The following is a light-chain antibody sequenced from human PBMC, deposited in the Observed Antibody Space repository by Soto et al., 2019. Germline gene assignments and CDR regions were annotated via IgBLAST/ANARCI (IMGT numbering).Light chain of an antibody. CDR3: QQLNSFPFI. J-gene: IGKJ5*01. V-gene: IGKV1-9*01. Sequence: DIQLTQSPSFLSASVGDRVTITCRASHAIDTYLAWYQQKPRKAPKLLIYAASLLQSGVPSRFSGSGSGTEFTLTINSLQPEDFASYYCQQLNSFPFIFGQGTRLEIK. CDR1: HAIDTY. CDR2: AAS.